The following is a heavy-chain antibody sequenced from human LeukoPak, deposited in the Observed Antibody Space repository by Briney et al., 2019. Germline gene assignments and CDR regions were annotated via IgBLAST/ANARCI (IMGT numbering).Heavy chain of an antibody. Sequence: ASVKVSCKASGYTFTGYYMHWVRQAPGQGLEWMGWINPNSGGTNYAQKFQGRVTMTRDTPISTAYMELSRLRSDDTAVYYCARGIRYFDWLSGLPDYWGQGTLVTVSS. J-gene: IGHJ4*02. V-gene: IGHV1-2*02. CDR2: INPNSGGT. CDR1: GYTFTGYY. CDR3: ARGIRYFDWLSGLPDY. D-gene: IGHD3-9*01.